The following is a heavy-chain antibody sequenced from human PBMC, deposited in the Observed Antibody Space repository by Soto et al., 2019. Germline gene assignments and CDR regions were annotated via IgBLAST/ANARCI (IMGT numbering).Heavy chain of an antibody. J-gene: IGHJ4*02. CDR1: GFTFTSYA. CDR3: AKSPPGYCSGGSRYFIDY. D-gene: IGHD2-15*01. V-gene: IGHV3-23*01. Sequence: GGSLRLSYAASGFTFTSYAMSWVRQAPGKGLEWVSGISGSGGSTYYADSVKGRFTISRDNSKNTLYLQMNSLRAEDTAVYYCAKSPPGYCSGGSRYFIDYWGQGTLVTVSS. CDR2: ISGSGGST.